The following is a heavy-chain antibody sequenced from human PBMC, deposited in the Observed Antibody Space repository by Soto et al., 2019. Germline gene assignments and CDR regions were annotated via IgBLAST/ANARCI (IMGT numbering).Heavy chain of an antibody. J-gene: IGHJ4*02. D-gene: IGHD6-25*01. Sequence: SETLSRTCSVSGDSLSSGDDYWSWIRQPPGKGLEWIGYITYSGFTYNNPSLKSRLSIAVDTSKNQFSLRLSSVTAADTAVFYCARGTRIASAGYYFDFWGPGTLVTVSS. CDR1: GDSLSSGDDY. CDR2: ITYSGFT. CDR3: ARGTRIASAGYYFDF. V-gene: IGHV4-30-4*01.